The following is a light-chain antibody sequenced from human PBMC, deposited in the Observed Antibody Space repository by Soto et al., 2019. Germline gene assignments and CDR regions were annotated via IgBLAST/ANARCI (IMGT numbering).Light chain of an antibody. J-gene: IGLJ2*01. CDR2: DVS. CDR1: SSVVGGYNY. CDR3: SSYTSSSPL. Sequence: QSALTQPASVSGSPGQSITISCTGTSSVVGGYNYVSWYQQHPGKAPKLIIYDVSDRPSGISERFSGSKSGNTASLTISGLQAEDEADYYCSSYTSSSPLFGGGTKLTVL. V-gene: IGLV2-14*03.